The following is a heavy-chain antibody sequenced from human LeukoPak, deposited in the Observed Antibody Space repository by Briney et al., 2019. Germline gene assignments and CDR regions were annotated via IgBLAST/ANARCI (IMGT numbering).Heavy chain of an antibody. CDR3: AREKGYYFDY. CDR2: IYSGGST. Sequence: GGSLGLSCAASGFTVSSNYMSWVRQAPGKGLEWVSVIYSGGSTYYADSVKGQFIISRDNSKNTLYLQMNSLRAEDTAVYYCAREKGYYFDYWGQGTLVTVSS. J-gene: IGHJ4*02. V-gene: IGHV3-66*02. CDR1: GFTVSSNY.